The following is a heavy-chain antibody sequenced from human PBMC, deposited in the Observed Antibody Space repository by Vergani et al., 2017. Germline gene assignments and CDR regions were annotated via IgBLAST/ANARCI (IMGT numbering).Heavy chain of an antibody. V-gene: IGHV3-33*01. CDR2: TWYEGNNN. D-gene: IGHD4-17*01. CDR3: ARVTRDTPSLLDS. J-gene: IGHJ4*02. CDR1: SFKLGDYG. Sequence: QVQLVESGGGVVQPGRSLRLSCTPSSFKLGDYGMHWVRQAPGGGLEWVSMTWYEGNNNYYADSVQGRFTISKDISKNTLYLQMNSLRGDDTAVYYCARVTRDTPSLLDSWGQGTLVTVSS.